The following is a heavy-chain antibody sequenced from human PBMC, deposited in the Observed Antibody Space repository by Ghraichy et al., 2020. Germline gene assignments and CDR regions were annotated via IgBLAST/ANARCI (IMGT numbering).Heavy chain of an antibody. CDR2: IIPIFGTA. Sequence: SVKVSCKASGGTFSSYAISWVRQAPGQGLEWMGGIIPIFGTANYAQKFQGRVTITADESTSTAYMELSSLRSEDTAVYYCARDGRGYCSGGSCYSAFDIWGQGTMVTASS. J-gene: IGHJ3*02. CDR3: ARDGRGYCSGGSCYSAFDI. D-gene: IGHD2-15*01. V-gene: IGHV1-69*13. CDR1: GGTFSSYA.